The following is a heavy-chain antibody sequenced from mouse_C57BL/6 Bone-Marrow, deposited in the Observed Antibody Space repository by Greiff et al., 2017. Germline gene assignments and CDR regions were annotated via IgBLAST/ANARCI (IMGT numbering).Heavy chain of an antibody. CDR2: IHPNSGST. Sequence: QVQLQQPGAELVKPGASVKLSCKASGYTFTSYWMHWVKQRPGQGLEWIGMIHPNSGSTNYNEKFKSKATLTVDKSSSTAYMQLSSLTSEDSAVYYSARGPVGGYPYYYAMDYWGQGTSVTVSS. D-gene: IGHD1-1*02. CDR3: ARGPVGGYPYYYAMDY. V-gene: IGHV1-64*01. CDR1: GYTFTSYW. J-gene: IGHJ4*01.